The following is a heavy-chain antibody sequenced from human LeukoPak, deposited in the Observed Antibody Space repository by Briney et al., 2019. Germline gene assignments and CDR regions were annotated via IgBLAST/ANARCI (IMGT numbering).Heavy chain of an antibody. J-gene: IGHJ1*01. CDR3: ARGGPGFFH. V-gene: IGHV4-34*01. D-gene: IGHD6-25*01. CDR2: ISHSGTS. Sequence: SETLSLTCEVYGGSFSGYYWSWIRQPPGKGLEWIGEISHSGTSNYNPSLKSRVTISVHTSKNQFSLKLSSVTAADTAVYYCARGGPGFFHWGLGTLVTVSS. CDR1: GGSFSGYY.